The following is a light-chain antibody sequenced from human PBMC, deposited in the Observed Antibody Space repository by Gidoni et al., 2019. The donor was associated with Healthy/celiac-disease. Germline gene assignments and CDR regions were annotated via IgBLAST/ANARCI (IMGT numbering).Light chain of an antibody. CDR3: QQYGSSSWT. CDR2: DAS. Sequence: IVLTQSPATLSLSPGERATLSCGASQSVSSSYFAWYQQEPCPATRLINYDASSTATSIPHRFSGSGSGTDFTLTISRLAPEDFAVYYCQQYGSSSWTFGQGTKVEIK. J-gene: IGKJ1*01. CDR1: QSVSSSY. V-gene: IGKV3D-20*01.